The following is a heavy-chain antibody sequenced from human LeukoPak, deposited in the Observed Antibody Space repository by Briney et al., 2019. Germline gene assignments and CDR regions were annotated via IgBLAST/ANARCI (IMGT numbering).Heavy chain of an antibody. J-gene: IGHJ6*03. V-gene: IGHV3-23*01. Sequence: GSLRLSCAASGFTFSNYDMSWVRQAPGKGLEWVSAITSGGKTYYADSVKGRFTISRDNSKNTLYLQMNSLRAEDTAVYYCAKEYSSSWGYYYYYMDVWGKGTTVTVSS. CDR1: GFTFSNYD. D-gene: IGHD6-13*01. CDR3: AKEYSSSWGYYYYYMDV. CDR2: ITSGGKT.